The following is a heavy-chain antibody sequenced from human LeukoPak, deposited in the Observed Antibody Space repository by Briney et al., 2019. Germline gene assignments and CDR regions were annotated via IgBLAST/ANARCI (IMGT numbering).Heavy chain of an antibody. J-gene: IGHJ5*02. CDR1: GFTFSSYS. CDR3: ARDRGYWFDP. Sequence: PGGSLRLSCAASGFTFSSYSMHWVRQAPGKGLEWVSYITSSSSTIYYADSVKGRFTISRDNAKNLLYLQMNSLRAEDTAVYYCARDRGYWFDPWGQGTLVTVSS. D-gene: IGHD3-16*01. V-gene: IGHV3-48*01. CDR2: ITSSSSTI.